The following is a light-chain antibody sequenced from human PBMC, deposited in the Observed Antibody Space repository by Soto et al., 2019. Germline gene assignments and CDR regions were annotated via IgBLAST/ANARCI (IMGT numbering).Light chain of an antibody. CDR3: QQYNSYSRYT. J-gene: IGKJ2*01. CDR1: QSISRS. Sequence: DIQMTQSPSTLSASVGDRVTITCRASQSISRSLAWYQQKSGKAPKLLIYDASSLESGVPSRFSGSGSGTEFTLTISSLQPDDFATYYCQQYNSYSRYTFGQGTKLEIK. CDR2: DAS. V-gene: IGKV1-5*01.